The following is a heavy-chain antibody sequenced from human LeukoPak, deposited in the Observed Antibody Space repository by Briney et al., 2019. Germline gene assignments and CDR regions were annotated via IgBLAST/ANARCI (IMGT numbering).Heavy chain of an antibody. CDR1: GGSFSGYY. Sequence: SETLSLTCAVYGGSFSGYYWSWIRQPPGKGREWIGEINHSGSTNYNPSLKSRVTISVDTYKKQFSLKLSSVTAADTAVYYCARWGLKYSSSWYADYWGEGALVTVSS. J-gene: IGHJ4*02. CDR2: INHSGST. D-gene: IGHD6-13*01. V-gene: IGHV4-34*01. CDR3: ARWGLKYSSSWYADY.